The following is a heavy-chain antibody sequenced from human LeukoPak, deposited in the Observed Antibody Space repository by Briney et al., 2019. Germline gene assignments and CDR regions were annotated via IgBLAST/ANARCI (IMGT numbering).Heavy chain of an antibody. V-gene: IGHV3-23*01. CDR1: GFTFSSHG. CDR2: ISGSGGST. CDR3: AKLKGRIGYGDLTDY. Sequence: PGGSLRLSCAASGFTFSSHGMNWVRQAPGKGLEWVSAISGSGGSTYYADSVKGRFTISRDNSKNTLYLQMNSLRAEDTAVYYCAKLKGRIGYGDLTDYWGQGTLVTVSS. D-gene: IGHD4-17*01. J-gene: IGHJ4*02.